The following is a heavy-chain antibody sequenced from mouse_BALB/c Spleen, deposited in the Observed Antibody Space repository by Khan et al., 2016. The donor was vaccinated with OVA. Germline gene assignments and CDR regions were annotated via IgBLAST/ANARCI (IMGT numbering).Heavy chain of an antibody. Sequence: VQLQQPGPELVKPGASVKMSCKASGYTFTSYVMHWVRQKPGQGLEWIGYIYPYNDDTKYNEKIKGKATLTSDKSSSTAYMELTSLTSEDAAVNYCARIYGYDVYFNYWCQDTTLAVSS. V-gene: IGHV1S136*01. J-gene: IGHJ2*01. D-gene: IGHD2-14*01. CDR3: ARIYGYDVYFNY. CDR2: IYPYNDDT. CDR1: GYTFTSYV.